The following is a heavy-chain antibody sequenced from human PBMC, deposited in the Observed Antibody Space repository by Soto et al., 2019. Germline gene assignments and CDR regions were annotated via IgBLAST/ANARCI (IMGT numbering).Heavy chain of an antibody. CDR2: ISYDGSHK. D-gene: IGHD6-13*01. CDR1: GFSLSSYG. V-gene: IGHV3-30*18. J-gene: IGHJ6*02. Sequence: QVQLLESGGGVVQPGRSLRLSCVVSGFSLSSYGMHWVRQAPGKGLEWVALISYDGSHKYYADSVKGRFTISGDNSKNTLYLQMNSLRTEDTAVYYCAKDRAGYSRGMDVWGQGTTVTISS. CDR3: AKDRAGYSRGMDV.